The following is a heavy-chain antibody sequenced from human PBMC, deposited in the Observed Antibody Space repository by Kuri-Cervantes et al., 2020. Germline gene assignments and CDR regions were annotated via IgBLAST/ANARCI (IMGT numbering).Heavy chain of an antibody. V-gene: IGHV4-34*01. CDR3: ARGVMQQRNWFDP. CDR2: INHSGST. CDR1: GSIFSDSY. D-gene: IGHD6-13*01. Sequence: ESLKISCVASGSIFSDSYMSWVRQAPGKGLEWIGEINHSGSTNYNPSLKSRVTISVDTSKNQFSLKLSSVTAADTAVYYCARGVMQQRNWFDPWGQGTLVTVSS. J-gene: IGHJ5*02.